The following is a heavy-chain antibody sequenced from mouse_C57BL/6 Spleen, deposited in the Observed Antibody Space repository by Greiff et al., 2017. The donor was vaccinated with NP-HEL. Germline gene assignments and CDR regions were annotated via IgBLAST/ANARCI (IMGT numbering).Heavy chain of an antibody. V-gene: IGHV1-64*01. J-gene: IGHJ4*01. Sequence: QVQLQQPGAELVKPGASVKLSCKASGYTFTSYWMHWVKQRPGQGLEWIGMIHPNSGSTNYNEKFKSKATLTVDKSSSTAYMQLSSLTSEDSAVYYCARKVTTVEGYAMDYWGQGTSVTVSS. CDR3: ARKVTTVEGYAMDY. D-gene: IGHD1-1*01. CDR2: IHPNSGST. CDR1: GYTFTSYW.